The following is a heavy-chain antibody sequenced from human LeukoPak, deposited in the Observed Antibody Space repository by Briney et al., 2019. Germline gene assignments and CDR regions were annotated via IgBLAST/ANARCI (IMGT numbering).Heavy chain of an antibody. J-gene: IGHJ2*01. Sequence: SETLSLTCAVSGGSISSGGYSWSWIRQPPGKGLEWIGYSYHSGGTYYNPSLKSRVTISVDRSKNQFSLKLSSVTAADTAVYYCARDHLGYFDLWGRGTLVTVSS. V-gene: IGHV4-30-2*01. CDR1: GGSISSGGYS. CDR3: ARDHLGYFDL. CDR2: SYHSGGT.